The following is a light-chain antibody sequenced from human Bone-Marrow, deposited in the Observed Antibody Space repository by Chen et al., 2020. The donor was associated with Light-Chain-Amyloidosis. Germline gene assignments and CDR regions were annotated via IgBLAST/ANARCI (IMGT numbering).Light chain of an antibody. J-gene: IGLJ3*02. CDR1: NIGSTS. CDR3: QVWDRSSDRPV. V-gene: IGLV3-21*02. CDR2: DDS. Sequence: SYVLTQPSSVSVAPGQTATIACGGNNIGSTSVHWYQQTPGQAPLLVVYDDSDRPSGIPGRGSGYNSGNTATLTISRVEAGEEADYYCQVWDRSSDRPVFGGGTKLTVL.